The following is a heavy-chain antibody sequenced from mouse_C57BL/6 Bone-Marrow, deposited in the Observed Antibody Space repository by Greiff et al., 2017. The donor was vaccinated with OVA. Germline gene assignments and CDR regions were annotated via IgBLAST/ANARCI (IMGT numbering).Heavy chain of an antibody. CDR2: INPSSGYT. CDR1: GYTFTSYT. J-gene: IGHJ1*03. V-gene: IGHV1-4*01. D-gene: IGHD1-1*01. Sequence: QVQLQQSGAELARPGASVKMSCKASGYTFTSYTMHWVKQRPGQGLAWIGYINPSSGYTKYNQKFKDKATLTADKSSSTAYMQLSSLTSEDSAVYYCAREDGSSYCWYFDVWGTGTTVTVSS. CDR3: AREDGSSYCWYFDV.